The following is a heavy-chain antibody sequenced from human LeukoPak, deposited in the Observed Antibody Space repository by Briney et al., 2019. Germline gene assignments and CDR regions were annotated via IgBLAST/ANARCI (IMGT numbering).Heavy chain of an antibody. V-gene: IGHV4-34*01. D-gene: IGHD1-26*01. CDR1: DGSFPGYY. J-gene: IGHJ4*02. CDR3: VRDRELNY. CDR2: INHSGST. Sequence: SATLSLTCVVFDGSFPGYYWSWIRQPPGKGLEWIGDINHSGSTNYNPSLKSRVTISVDTSKNQFSLRLSSVTAADAAVYYCVRDRELNYWGQGTLVTVSS.